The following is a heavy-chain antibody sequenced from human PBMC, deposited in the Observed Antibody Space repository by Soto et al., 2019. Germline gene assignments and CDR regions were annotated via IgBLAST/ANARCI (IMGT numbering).Heavy chain of an antibody. CDR1: GFTFDDYA. CDR2: ISWNSGSI. V-gene: IGHV3-9*01. J-gene: IGHJ6*03. D-gene: IGHD2-2*01. Sequence: GGSLRLSCAASGFTFDDYAMHWVRQAPGKGLEWVSGISWNSGSIGYADSVKGRFTISRDNAKNSLYLQMNSLRAEDTALYYCAKDISGLGYCSSTSCYHYYYYYMDVWGKGTTVTVSS. CDR3: AKDISGLGYCSSTSCYHYYYYYMDV.